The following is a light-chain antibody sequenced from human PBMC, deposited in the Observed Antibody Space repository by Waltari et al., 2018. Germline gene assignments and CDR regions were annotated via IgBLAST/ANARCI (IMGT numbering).Light chain of an antibody. Sequence: QSALTQPASVSGSPGQSITISCTGTSSDVGGYNYVSWYQQHPGKAPKLMIYDVSDRPSGVSNRVSGSKSGSTASLTISGLRAEDEADYYCSSYTSSRTLAFGGGTKLTVL. CDR3: SSYTSSRTLA. J-gene: IGLJ2*01. CDR2: DVS. CDR1: SSDVGGYNY. V-gene: IGLV2-14*03.